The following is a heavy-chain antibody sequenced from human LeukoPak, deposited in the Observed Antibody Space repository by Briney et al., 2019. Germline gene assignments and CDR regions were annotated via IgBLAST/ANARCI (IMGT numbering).Heavy chain of an antibody. CDR3: ARQMTPHGNFDY. Sequence: PGGSLRLSCAASGFTFSNYAMHWVRQATGKGLEWVSAIGTAGDTFYPGSVKGRFTISRENAKNSLHLQMNSLRAEDTAVYYCARQMTPHGNFDYWGQGTLVTVSS. CDR2: IGTAGDT. J-gene: IGHJ4*02. CDR1: GFTFSNYA. V-gene: IGHV3-13*01. D-gene: IGHD1-26*01.